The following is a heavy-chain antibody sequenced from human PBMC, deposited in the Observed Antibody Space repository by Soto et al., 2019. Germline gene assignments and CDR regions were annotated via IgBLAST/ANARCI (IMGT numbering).Heavy chain of an antibody. J-gene: IGHJ3*02. Sequence: EVQLVESGGGLVQPGGSLRLSCAASGFTVSSNYMSWVRQAPGKGLEWVSVIYSGGSTYYADSVKGRFTISRDNSKNTLYLHMNSLRAEDTAVYYCARGVDGSGTVALDIWGQGTMVTVSS. CDR2: IYSGGST. D-gene: IGHD4-17*01. CDR1: GFTVSSNY. CDR3: ARGVDGSGTVALDI. V-gene: IGHV3-66*01.